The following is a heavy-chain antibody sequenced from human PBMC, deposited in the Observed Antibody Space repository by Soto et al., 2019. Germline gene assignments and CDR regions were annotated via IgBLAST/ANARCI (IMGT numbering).Heavy chain of an antibody. CDR1: GGSISSSNW. CDR3: ARGRVGATGYFQH. V-gene: IGHV4-4*02. CDR2: SYHSGST. D-gene: IGHD1-26*01. Sequence: QVQLQESGPGLVKPSGTLSLTCAVSGGSISSSNWWRWVRQPPGKGLEWIGESYHSGSTNYNPSLKSRVTISVDKYKNQFSLKLSSVTAADTAVYYCARGRVGATGYFQHWGQGTLVTVSS. J-gene: IGHJ1*01.